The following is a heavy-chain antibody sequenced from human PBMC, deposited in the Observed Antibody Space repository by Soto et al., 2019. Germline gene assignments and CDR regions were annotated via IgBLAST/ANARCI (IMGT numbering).Heavy chain of an antibody. CDR3: ARTPTIYDFWSGYPTSNWFDP. V-gene: IGHV1-3*04. CDR2: INTDNGNT. CDR1: GYTFTSYA. D-gene: IGHD3-3*01. Sequence: ASVKVSCKASGYTFTSYAIHWVRQAPGQRLEWMGWINTDNGNTKYSQKFQGRVTMTRNTSISTAYMELSSLRSEDTAVYYCARTPTIYDFWSGYPTSNWFDPWGQGTLVTVSS. J-gene: IGHJ5*02.